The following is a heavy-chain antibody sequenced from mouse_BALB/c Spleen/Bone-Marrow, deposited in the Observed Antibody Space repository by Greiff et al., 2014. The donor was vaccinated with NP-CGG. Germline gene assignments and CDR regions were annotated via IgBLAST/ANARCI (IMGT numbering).Heavy chain of an antibody. CDR2: ISPGDGNT. CDR1: GYTFTTYD. D-gene: IGHD2-4*01. V-gene: IGHV1S56*01. CDR3: ARGGDYHYFDY. Sequence: VQVVESGPELVKLGALVKISCKASGYTFTTYDINWVKQRPGQGLEWIGWISPGDGNTNYNEKFKGKATLTADKSSSTAYMQLSSLTSENSAVYFCARGGDYHYFDYWGQGTTLTVSS. J-gene: IGHJ2*01.